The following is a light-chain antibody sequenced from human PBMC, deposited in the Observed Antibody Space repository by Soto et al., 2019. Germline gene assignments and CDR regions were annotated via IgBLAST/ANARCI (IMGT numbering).Light chain of an antibody. CDR1: SSNIGAGYD. Sequence: QSVLTQPPSVSGAPGQRVTISCTESSSNIGAGYDVHWYQQLPGTAPKLLIYGNSNRPSGVPDRFSGSKSGTSASLALTGVQAEDEADYYCQSYDSSLSAGVFGGGTKVTVL. V-gene: IGLV1-40*01. CDR3: QSYDSSLSAGV. J-gene: IGLJ3*02. CDR2: GNS.